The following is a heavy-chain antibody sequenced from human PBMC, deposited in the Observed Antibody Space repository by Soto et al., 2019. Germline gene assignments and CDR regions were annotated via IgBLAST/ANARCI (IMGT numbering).Heavy chain of an antibody. D-gene: IGHD3-10*01. CDR1: GFTFSSYW. CDR2: IKQDGSDK. V-gene: IGHV3-7*03. CDR3: ASQTRAPES. J-gene: IGHJ4*02. Sequence: EVQLVESGGGLVQPGGSLRLSCAASGFTFSSYWMTWVRQAPGKGLECVANIKQDGSDKYYVDSVKGRFTISRDNAKSSLYLQMNSLRVEDTAVHYCASQTRAPESWGQGTLVTVSS.